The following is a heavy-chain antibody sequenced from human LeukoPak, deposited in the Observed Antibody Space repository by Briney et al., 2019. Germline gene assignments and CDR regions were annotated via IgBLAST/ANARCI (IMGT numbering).Heavy chain of an antibody. D-gene: IGHD6-19*01. J-gene: IGHJ4*02. CDR1: GGSFSGYY. V-gene: IGHV4-34*01. Sequence: TSSETLSLTCAVYGGSFSGYYWNWIRQPPGKGLEWIGEINHSGSTNYNPSLKSRVTISVDTSKNQFSLKLSSVTAADTAVYYCASSKDSSGDWYYFDYWGQGTLVTVSS. CDR3: ASSKDSSGDWYYFDY. CDR2: INHSGST.